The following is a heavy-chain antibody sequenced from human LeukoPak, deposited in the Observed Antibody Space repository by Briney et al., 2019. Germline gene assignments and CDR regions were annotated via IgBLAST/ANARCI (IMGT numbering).Heavy chain of an antibody. CDR1: GFTFDDYA. V-gene: IGHV3-9*01. CDR3: AKDAYGGATFFYYMDV. Sequence: GRSVRLSCAGSGFTFDDYAMHWVRQTPGKGLEWVSGISWNSGNIAYADFVGGRFTISRDNAKNSLSLQMNSLSDEDTAVYYCAKDAYGGATFFYYMDVWGKGTTVTVSS. J-gene: IGHJ6*03. CDR2: ISWNSGNI. D-gene: IGHD2/OR15-2a*01.